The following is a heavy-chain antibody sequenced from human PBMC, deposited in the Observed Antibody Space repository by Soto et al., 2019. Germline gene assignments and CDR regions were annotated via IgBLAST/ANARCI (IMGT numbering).Heavy chain of an antibody. Sequence: QVQLQESGPGLVKPSGTLSLTCAVSGGSISSGNWWHWVRQPPGKGLEWIGEIFHSGSTHYSPSLKRQVTISVDKSKNQFSLNLNSVTAADTAVYYCARDRGGNTFDYWGQGTLATVSS. CDR2: IFHSGST. CDR3: ARDRGGNTFDY. V-gene: IGHV4-4*02. CDR1: GGSISSGNW. J-gene: IGHJ4*02. D-gene: IGHD3-10*01.